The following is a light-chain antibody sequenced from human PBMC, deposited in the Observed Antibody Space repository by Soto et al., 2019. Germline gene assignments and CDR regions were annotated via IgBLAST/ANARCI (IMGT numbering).Light chain of an antibody. Sequence: DIQMTQSPSTLSTSVGDRVTITCRASQTISSWLAWYQEKPGKAPKLLIYKASTSESGVPSRFSGSGSGTDFTLNISRLQSDDFATYYCQQYDSDPYTFGQGTMLEIK. CDR2: KAS. CDR1: QTISSW. J-gene: IGKJ2*01. CDR3: QQYDSDPYT. V-gene: IGKV1-5*03.